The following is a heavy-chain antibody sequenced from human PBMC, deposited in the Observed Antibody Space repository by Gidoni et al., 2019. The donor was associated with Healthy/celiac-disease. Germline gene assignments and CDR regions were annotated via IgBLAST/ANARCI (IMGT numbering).Heavy chain of an antibody. CDR1: GSTFSGYA. J-gene: IGHJ3*02. Sequence: EVQLLESGGGLVQPGGSLRLSCEASGSTFSGYAMSWVRQAPGKGLGWVSAISGSCGSTYYADSVKGRFTISRDNSKNTLYLQMNSLRAEDTAVYYCAKVRGSGPLYRDAFDIWGQGTMVTVSS. CDR2: ISGSCGST. CDR3: AKVRGSGPLYRDAFDI. V-gene: IGHV3-23*01. D-gene: IGHD3-10*01.